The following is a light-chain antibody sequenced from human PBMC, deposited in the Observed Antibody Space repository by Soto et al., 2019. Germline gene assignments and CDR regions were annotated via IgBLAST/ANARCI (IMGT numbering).Light chain of an antibody. V-gene: IGKV2-24*01. CDR1: QSLVHSDGNTL. J-gene: IGKJ5*01. Sequence: VMPKKNLSSPVTLGQPSSISCMSSQSLVHSDGNTLLSWLQERPGQPPRLLVRTISNRFSGVPDRFSGSGAGADFTLKISRVEAEDVRVYCCMHDTERPHTFAQRRRLE. CDR2: TIS. CDR3: MHDTERPHT.